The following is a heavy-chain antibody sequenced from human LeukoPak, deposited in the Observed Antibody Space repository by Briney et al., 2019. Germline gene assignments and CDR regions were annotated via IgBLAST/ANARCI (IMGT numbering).Heavy chain of an antibody. CDR3: ATASFCSGTHCFYYYMDV. V-gene: IGHV1-24*01. Sequence: ASVTVSCKVSGYTLSEKSMHWVRQAPGTGLEWLGGFDPEDGETIYAQKFQDRITMTDDAPTDTAYMELSSLRSEDTAVYFCATASFCSGTHCFYYYMDVWGKGTPVTVSS. D-gene: IGHD2-15*01. CDR1: GYTLSEKS. CDR2: FDPEDGET. J-gene: IGHJ6*03.